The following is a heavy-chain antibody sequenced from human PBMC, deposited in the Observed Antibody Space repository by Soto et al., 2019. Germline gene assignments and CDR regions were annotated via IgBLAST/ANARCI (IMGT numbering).Heavy chain of an antibody. CDR1: GGSFSAYN. D-gene: IGHD3-9*01. CDR2: IYHSGST. V-gene: IGHV4-34*01. Sequence: PSETLSLTCAAYGGSFSAYNWTWIRQPPGKGLEWLGYIYHSGSTNYNPSLKSRVTISVDTSKNQFSLKLSSVTAADTAVYYCARGPRYDILTGWEGNWFDPWGQGTLVTVSS. J-gene: IGHJ5*02. CDR3: ARGPRYDILTGWEGNWFDP.